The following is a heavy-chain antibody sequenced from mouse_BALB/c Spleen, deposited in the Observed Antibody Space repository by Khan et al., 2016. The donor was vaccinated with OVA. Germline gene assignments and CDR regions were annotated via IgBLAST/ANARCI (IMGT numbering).Heavy chain of an antibody. D-gene: IGHD1-1*01. V-gene: IGHV3-2*02. CDR3: ARPVTITTVVATDFDY. Sequence: EVQLQESGPGLVKPSQSLSLTCTVTGYSITSDYAWNWIRQFPGNKLEWMGYISYSGRTSYNPSLKSRISITRDPSKHQFFLQLNSVTTEDTATYYCARPVTITTVVATDFDYWGQGTTLTGSS. CDR1: GYSITSDYA. CDR2: ISYSGRT. J-gene: IGHJ2*01.